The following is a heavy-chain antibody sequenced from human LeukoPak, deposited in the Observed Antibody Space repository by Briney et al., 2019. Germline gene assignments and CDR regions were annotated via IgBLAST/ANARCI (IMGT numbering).Heavy chain of an antibody. Sequence: PSETPSLTCTVSGGSISSYYWSWIRQPPGKGLEWIGYIYYSGSTNYNPSLKSRVTISVDTSKNQFSLKLSSVTAADTAVYYCARGYKDFQYWGQGTLVTVSS. V-gene: IGHV4-59*01. CDR1: GGSISSYY. CDR2: IYYSGST. CDR3: ARGYKDFQY. J-gene: IGHJ1*01. D-gene: IGHD1-14*01.